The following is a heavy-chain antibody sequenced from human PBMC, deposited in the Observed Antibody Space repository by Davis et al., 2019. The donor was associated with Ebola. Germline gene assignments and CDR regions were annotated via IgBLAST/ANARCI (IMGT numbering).Heavy chain of an antibody. Sequence: SETLSLTCAVYGGSFSGYYWSWIRQPPGKGLEWIGEINHSGSTNYNPSLKSRVAISVDTSKNQFSLKLSSVTAADTAMYYCARGRRAGDYYYGMDVWGQGTTVTVSS. V-gene: IGHV4-34*01. CDR2: INHSGST. J-gene: IGHJ6*02. CDR3: ARGRRAGDYYYGMDV. D-gene: IGHD6-19*01. CDR1: GGSFSGYY.